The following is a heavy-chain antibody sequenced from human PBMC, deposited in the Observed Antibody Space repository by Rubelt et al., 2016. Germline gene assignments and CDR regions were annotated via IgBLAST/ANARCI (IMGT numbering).Heavy chain of an antibody. Sequence: GSGKGLEWVANIKQDGSEKYYVDSVKGRFTISRDNAKNSLYLQMNSLRAEDTAVYYCARAHVEGYAWVGFDNWGQGTLVTVSS. J-gene: IGHJ4*02. V-gene: IGHV3-7*01. CDR3: ARAHVEGYAWVGFDN. CDR2: IKQDGSEK. D-gene: IGHD2-2*01.